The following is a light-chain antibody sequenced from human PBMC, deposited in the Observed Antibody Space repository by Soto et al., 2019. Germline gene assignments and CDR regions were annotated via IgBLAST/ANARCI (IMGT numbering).Light chain of an antibody. J-gene: IGLJ2*01. V-gene: IGLV1-40*01. CDR3: QSYDSSLTVV. CDR1: SSNIGAGYD. Sequence: QSVLTQPPSVSGAPGQRVTISCTGSSSNIGAGYDVHWYQQVPGTAPKLLIYGNINRPSGVPDRFSGSKSGTSASLAITGLQADDEADYYCQSYDSSLTVVFGGGTKQTVL. CDR2: GNI.